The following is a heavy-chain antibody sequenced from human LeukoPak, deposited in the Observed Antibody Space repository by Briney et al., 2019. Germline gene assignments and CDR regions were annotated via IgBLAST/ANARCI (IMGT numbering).Heavy chain of an antibody. Sequence: SETLSLTCTVSGGSISSYYWSWIRQPPGKGLEWIGYIYYSGSTNYNPSLKSRVTISVDTSKNQFSLKLSSVTAADTALYYCARLTRSGTAFDIWGQGTMVTVSS. CDR1: GGSISSYY. CDR3: ARLTRSGTAFDI. CDR2: IYYSGST. V-gene: IGHV4-59*01. D-gene: IGHD3-3*01. J-gene: IGHJ3*02.